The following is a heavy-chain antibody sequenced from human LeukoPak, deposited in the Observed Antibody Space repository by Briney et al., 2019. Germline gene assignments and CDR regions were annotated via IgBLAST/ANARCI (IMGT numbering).Heavy chain of an antibody. Sequence: PGGSLRLSCAASGFTFSRNWMHWVRQAPGKGLVWVSRINGDGSSTNYADSVKGRFTISRDNAKNTPSLQMNSLRAEDTAVYYCVRTIGTTVFDYWGQGNLVTVSS. D-gene: IGHD1-1*01. CDR3: VRTIGTTVFDY. CDR2: INGDGSST. V-gene: IGHV3-74*01. CDR1: GFTFSRNW. J-gene: IGHJ4*02.